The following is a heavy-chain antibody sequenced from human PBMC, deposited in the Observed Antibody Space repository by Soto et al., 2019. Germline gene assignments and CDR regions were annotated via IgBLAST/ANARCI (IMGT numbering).Heavy chain of an antibody. V-gene: IGHV4-30-2*01. J-gene: IGHJ4*02. CDR2: IYHSGST. CDR1: GGSISSGGYS. Sequence: PSETLSLTCAVSGGSISSGGYSWSWIRQPPGKGLEWIGYIYHSGSTYYNPSLKSRVTISVDRSKNQFSLKLSSVTAADTAVYYCARVVDTAMVIFDYWGQGTLVTVSS. D-gene: IGHD5-18*01. CDR3: ARVVDTAMVIFDY.